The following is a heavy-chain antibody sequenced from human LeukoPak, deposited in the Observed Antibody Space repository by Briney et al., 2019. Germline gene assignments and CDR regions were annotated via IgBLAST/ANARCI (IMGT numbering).Heavy chain of an antibody. CDR1: GFTFSSYS. J-gene: IGHJ6*04. CDR2: ISSSSSYI. D-gene: IGHD2-2*01. Sequence: GGSLRLSCAASGFTFSSYSMNWVRQAPGKGLEWVSSISSSSSYIYYADSVKGRFTISRDNAKNSLYLQMNSLRAEDTAVYYCARICSSTSCDPPPDYYGMDVWGKGTTVTVSS. V-gene: IGHV3-21*01. CDR3: ARICSSTSCDPPPDYYGMDV.